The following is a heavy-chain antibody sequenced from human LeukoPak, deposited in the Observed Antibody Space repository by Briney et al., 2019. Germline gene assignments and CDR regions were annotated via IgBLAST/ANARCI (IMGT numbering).Heavy chain of an antibody. J-gene: IGHJ3*02. Sequence: SETLSLTCAVSGGSISSRNWWSWVRQPPGKGLEWIGEIYHSGSTNYNPSLKSRVTLSLDTSKNQFSLKLSSVTAADTAVYYCARPYIGYDAFDIWGQGTMVTVSS. D-gene: IGHD3-16*01. CDR3: ARPYIGYDAFDI. V-gene: IGHV4-4*02. CDR2: IYHSGST. CDR1: GGSISSRNW.